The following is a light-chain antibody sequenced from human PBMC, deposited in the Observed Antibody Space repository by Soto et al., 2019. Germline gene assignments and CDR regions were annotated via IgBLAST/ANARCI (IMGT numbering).Light chain of an antibody. CDR2: DNN. J-gene: IGLJ2*01. CDR1: SSNIGALYD. V-gene: IGLV1-40*01. Sequence: QSVLTQPPSVSGAPGQRVTISCTGSSSNIGALYDVNWYQQLPGTAPKLLIYDNNNRPSGVPDRFSDSKSGTSASLTITGLQAEDEADNYCQSYDNSLSGHVVFGGGTKLTVL. CDR3: QSYDNSLSGHVV.